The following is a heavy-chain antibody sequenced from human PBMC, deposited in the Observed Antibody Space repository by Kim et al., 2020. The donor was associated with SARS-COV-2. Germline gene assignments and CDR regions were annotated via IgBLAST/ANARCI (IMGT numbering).Heavy chain of an antibody. D-gene: IGHD3-10*01. V-gene: IGHV1-46*01. Sequence: AQKCQGRVTMTRDTSTSTVYMELSSLRSEDTAVYYCAATSGSAYNWFDPWGQGTLVTVSS. CDR3: AATSGSAYNWFDP. J-gene: IGHJ5*02.